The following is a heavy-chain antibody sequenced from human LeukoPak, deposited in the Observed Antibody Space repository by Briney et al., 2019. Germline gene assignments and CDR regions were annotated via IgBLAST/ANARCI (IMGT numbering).Heavy chain of an antibody. CDR1: GDSISNYY. V-gene: IGHV4-4*07. Sequence: SETLSLTRTVSGDSISNYYWSWIRQPAGKGLEWIGHFYTSGNINYNPSLKSRVTISVDTSKNQFSLKLSSVTAADTAVYYCAGTFGELLLDFDYWGQGTLVTVSS. CDR3: AGTFGELLLDFDY. D-gene: IGHD3-10*01. J-gene: IGHJ4*02. CDR2: FYTSGNI.